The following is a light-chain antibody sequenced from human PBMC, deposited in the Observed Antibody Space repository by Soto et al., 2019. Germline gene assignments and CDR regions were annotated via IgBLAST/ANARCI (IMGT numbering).Light chain of an antibody. J-gene: IGLJ2*01. V-gene: IGLV4-60*03. Sequence: QLVLTQSSSASASLGSSVKLTCTLSSGHSSYIIAWHQQQPGKAPRYLMKLEGSGSYNKGSGVPDRFSGSSSGADRYLTISNLQSEDEADYYCETWDCNTRVFGGGTQLTVL. CDR1: SGHSSYI. CDR2: LEGSGSY. CDR3: ETWDCNTRV.